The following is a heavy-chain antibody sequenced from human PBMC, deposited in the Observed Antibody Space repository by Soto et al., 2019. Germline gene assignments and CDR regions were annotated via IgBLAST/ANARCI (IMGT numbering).Heavy chain of an antibody. Sequence: GGSRGLSCSAAGCPLRGFGMSCVSQTPGKGLEWVSTISSNSAYIYYTDALRGRFTISRDNAKNSLHLQMNSLRAEDTAVYYCTRDASRDSSARGWFAPWGPGTLVTVSS. D-gene: IGHD6-13*01. J-gene: IGHJ5*02. CDR2: ISSNSAYI. CDR3: TRDASRDSSARGWFAP. V-gene: IGHV3-21*01. CDR1: GCPLRGFG.